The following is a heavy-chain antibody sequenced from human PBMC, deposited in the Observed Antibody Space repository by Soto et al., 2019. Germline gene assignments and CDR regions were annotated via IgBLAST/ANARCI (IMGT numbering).Heavy chain of an antibody. CDR1: GGSISDHY. D-gene: IGHD2-2*02. CDR2: IYNGGRT. V-gene: IGHV4-59*11. CDR3: ATRFYTSGVFFDY. J-gene: IGHJ4*02. Sequence: PSETLSLTCTVSGGSISDHYYMWIRQSPGKGLEYIGYIYNGGRTDYNPSLKSRVIISVDTSKNQFSLKLTSVTAADTAVYYGATRFYTSGVFFDYRGQGTPVTVSS.